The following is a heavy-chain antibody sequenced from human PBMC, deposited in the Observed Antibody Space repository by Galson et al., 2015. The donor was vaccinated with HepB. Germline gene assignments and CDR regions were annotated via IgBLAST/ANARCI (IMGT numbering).Heavy chain of an antibody. D-gene: IGHD2-2*02. V-gene: IGHV1-69*13. CDR1: GGTFSSYA. CDR2: IIPIFGTA. CDR3: ARERVPAAIHNWFDP. Sequence: VKVSCKASGGTFSSYAISWVRQAPGQGLEWMGGIIPIFGTANYAQKFQGRVTITADESTSTAYMELSSLRSEDTAVYYCARERVPAAIHNWFDPWGQGTLVTVSS. J-gene: IGHJ5*02.